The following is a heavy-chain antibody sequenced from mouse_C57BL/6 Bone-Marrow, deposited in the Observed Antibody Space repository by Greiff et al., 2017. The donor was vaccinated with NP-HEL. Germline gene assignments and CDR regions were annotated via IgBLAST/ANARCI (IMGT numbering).Heavy chain of an antibody. Sequence: VQLKESGAELVRPGASVKLSCTASGFNIKDDYMHWVKQRPEQGLEWIGWIDPENGDTEYASKFQGKATITADTSSNTAYLQLSSLTSEDTAVYYCTYYGSSYQIAYWGQGTLVTVSA. V-gene: IGHV14-4*01. CDR1: GFNIKDDY. J-gene: IGHJ3*01. D-gene: IGHD1-1*01. CDR2: IDPENGDT. CDR3: TYYGSSYQIAY.